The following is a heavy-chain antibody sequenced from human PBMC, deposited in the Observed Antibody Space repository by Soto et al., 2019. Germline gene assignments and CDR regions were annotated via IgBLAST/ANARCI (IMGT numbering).Heavy chain of an antibody. Sequence: EVQLVESGGGLVKPGGSLRLSCAASGFTFSNAWMSWVRQAPGKGLEWVGRIKSKTDGGTKDYAAPVKGRFTISRDDSKNTLYLQMNSLKTEDTAVYYCTTSDNYGGNSVFDYWGQGTLVTVSS. D-gene: IGHD4-17*01. V-gene: IGHV3-15*01. CDR1: GFTFSNAW. CDR2: IKSKTDGGTK. J-gene: IGHJ4*02. CDR3: TTSDNYGGNSVFDY.